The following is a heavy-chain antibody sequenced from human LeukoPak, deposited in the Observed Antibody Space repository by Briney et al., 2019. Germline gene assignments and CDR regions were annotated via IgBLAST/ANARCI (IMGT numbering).Heavy chain of an antibody. CDR3: ARPRHDGVVDY. Sequence: SESLTRTSTVSGGSMIFYYWSCIRQPSVKGLEWLGYIYTSGSTNYNLSLKRRVTISVDTSKNHFSLKLSSVTAADTAVYYCARPRHDGVVDYWGQGTLVTVSS. J-gene: IGHJ4*02. CDR2: IYTSGST. CDR1: GGSMIFYY. V-gene: IGHV4-4*09. D-gene: IGHD1-1*01.